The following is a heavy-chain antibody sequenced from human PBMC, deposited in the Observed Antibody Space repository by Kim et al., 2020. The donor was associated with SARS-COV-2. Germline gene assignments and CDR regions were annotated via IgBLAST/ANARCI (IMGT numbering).Heavy chain of an antibody. Sequence: ASVKVSCKSSGYSFTIYGISWVRQAPGQGLEWMGWVSTYNDDTNYARRLQGRVTMTTDTSTSTAYMELRSLTSDDTAVHYCARDRGYGSDSFDPWGQGTLVTVSS. D-gene: IGHD3-10*01. V-gene: IGHV1-18*01. CDR1: GYSFTIYG. CDR3: ARDRGYGSDSFDP. J-gene: IGHJ5*02. CDR2: VSTYNDDT.